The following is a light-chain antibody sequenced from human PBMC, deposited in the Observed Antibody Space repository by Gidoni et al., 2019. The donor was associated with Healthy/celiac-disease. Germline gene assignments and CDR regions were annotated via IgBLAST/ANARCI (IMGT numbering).Light chain of an antibody. V-gene: IGKV3-11*01. CDR3: QQRSNWLT. CDR1: QSVSSY. CDR2: DAS. J-gene: IGKJ4*01. Sequence: ELVLTQSPATLSLSPGERATLSCSASQSVSSYLACYQQKPGQAPRLLIYDASNRATGIPARFSGSGSGTDFTLTISSLEPEDFAVYYCQQRSNWLTFGGGTKVEIK.